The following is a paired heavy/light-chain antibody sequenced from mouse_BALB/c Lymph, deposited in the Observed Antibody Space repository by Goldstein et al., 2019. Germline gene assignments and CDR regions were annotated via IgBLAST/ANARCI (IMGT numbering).Heavy chain of an antibody. CDR2: INPSSGYT. CDR3: ARSAGPLFDY. CDR1: GYTFTSYT. V-gene: IGHV1-4*01. Sequence: QVQLQQSGAELARPGASVKMSCKASGYTFTSYTMHWVKQRPGQGLEWIGYINPSSGYTNYNQKFKDKATLTADKSSSTAYMQLSSLTSEDSAVYYCARSAGPLFDYWGQGTTLTVSS. J-gene: IGHJ2*01.
Light chain of an antibody. J-gene: IGKJ5*01. CDR1: SSVSY. CDR2: ATS. V-gene: IGKV4-72*01. CDR3: QQWSSNPLT. Sequence: QIVLSQSPAILSASPGEKVTMTCRASSSVSYMHWYQQKPGSSPKPWIYATSNLASGVPARFNGSGSGTSYSLTISRVEAEDAATYFCQQWSSNPLTFGAGTKLELK.